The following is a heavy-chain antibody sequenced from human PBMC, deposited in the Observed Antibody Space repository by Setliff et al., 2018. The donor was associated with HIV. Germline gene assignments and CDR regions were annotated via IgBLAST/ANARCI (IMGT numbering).Heavy chain of an antibody. CDR3: ARSLWGFVRNAAFEI. CDR1: GFNFSNYG. CDR2: IKQDGSEK. V-gene: IGHV3-7*01. D-gene: IGHD3-16*01. Sequence: PGGSLRLSCAASGFNFSNYGMHWVRQAPGKGLEWVANIKQDGSEKYYVDSVKGRFTISRDNAKNSLYLQMNSLRVEDSAVYYCARSLWGFVRNAAFEIWGQGTMVTVSS. J-gene: IGHJ3*02.